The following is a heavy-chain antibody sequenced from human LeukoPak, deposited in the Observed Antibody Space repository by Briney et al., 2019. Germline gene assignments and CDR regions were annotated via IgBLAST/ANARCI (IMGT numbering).Heavy chain of an antibody. CDR2: ISYDGTNK. Sequence: GGSLTLSCAASGFTFSNYVIHWVRQAPGKGLEWLAVISYDGTNKYYADFVKGRFTISRDHSQSTVDLQMNTLGGADTAVYYCVRSPTYYNIDVWGKGTTVTVSS. V-gene: IGHV3-30*03. CDR3: VRSPTYYNIDV. J-gene: IGHJ6*03. CDR1: GFTFSNYV.